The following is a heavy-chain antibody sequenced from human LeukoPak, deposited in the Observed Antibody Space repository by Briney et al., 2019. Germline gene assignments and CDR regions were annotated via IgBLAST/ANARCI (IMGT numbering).Heavy chain of an antibody. CDR2: IKDDGSDK. J-gene: IGHJ4*02. V-gene: IGHV3-7*01. D-gene: IGHD6-19*01. CDR3: ARAGYTSCYDY. Sequence: GGSLRLSCAASGFTFSSYWMSWVRQAPGKGLEWLANIKDDGSDKYYVDSVKGRFTISRDNAKNSLYLQMNNLRVEDTAVYYCARAGYTSCYDYWGQGTLVTVSS. CDR1: GFTFSSYW.